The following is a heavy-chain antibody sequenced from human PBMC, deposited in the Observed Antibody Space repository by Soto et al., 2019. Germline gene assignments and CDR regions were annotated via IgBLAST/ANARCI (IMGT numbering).Heavy chain of an antibody. D-gene: IGHD2-21*01. V-gene: IGHV4-34*01. J-gene: IGHJ4*02. CDR3: ARALILFPDY. Sequence: SETLSLTCAVYGGSFSGYYWSWIRQPPGKGLEWIGEINHSGSTNYNPSLKSRVTISVDTSKNQFSLKLSSVTAADTAVYYCARALILFPDYWGQGTLVTVSS. CDR2: INHSGST. CDR1: GGSFSGYY.